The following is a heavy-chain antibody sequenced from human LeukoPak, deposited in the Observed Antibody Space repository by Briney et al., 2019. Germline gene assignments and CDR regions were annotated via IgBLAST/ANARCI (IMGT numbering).Heavy chain of an antibody. CDR1: GYTFTSYG. D-gene: IGHD6-19*01. V-gene: IGHV1-18*01. CDR2: ISAYNGNT. CDR3: ARDVRGYSSGWYRNWFDP. J-gene: IGHJ5*02. Sequence: ASVKVSCKASGYTFTSYGISWVRQAPGQGLEWMGWISAYNGNTNYAQKLQGRVTMTTDTSTCTAYMELRSLRSDDTAVYYCARDVRGYSSGWYRNWFDPWGQGTLVTVSS.